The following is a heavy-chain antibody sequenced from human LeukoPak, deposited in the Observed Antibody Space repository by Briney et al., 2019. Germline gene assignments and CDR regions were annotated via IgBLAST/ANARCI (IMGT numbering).Heavy chain of an antibody. D-gene: IGHD7-27*01. V-gene: IGHV3-64*01. CDR2: ISSNGGTT. J-gene: IGHJ4*02. CDR3: AREATGAHFDY. Sequence: GGSLRLSCAASGFTFSSSAMHWVRQAPGKGLEYVSAISSNGGTTYYANSVKGRFTISRDNSKNTLYLQMNSLRAEDTAVYYCAREATGAHFDYWGQGTLVTVSS. CDR1: GFTFSSSA.